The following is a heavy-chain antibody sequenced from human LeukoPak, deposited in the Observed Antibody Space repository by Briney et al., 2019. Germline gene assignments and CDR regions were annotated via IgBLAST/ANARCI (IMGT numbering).Heavy chain of an antibody. Sequence: SETLSLTCTVSGGSISSNYWSWIRQPPGKGLEWIGYINTSRSTNYNPSLKSRVSISLDTSRNQFSLKLTSVTAADTAVYYCARRRNWGFFDYWGRGILVSVSS. D-gene: IGHD7-27*01. CDR3: ARRRNWGFFDY. CDR2: INTSRST. J-gene: IGHJ4*02. V-gene: IGHV4-4*09. CDR1: GGSISSNY.